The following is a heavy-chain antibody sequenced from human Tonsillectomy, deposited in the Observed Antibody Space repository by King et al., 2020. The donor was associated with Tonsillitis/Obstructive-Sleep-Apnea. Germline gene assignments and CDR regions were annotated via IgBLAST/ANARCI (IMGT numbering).Heavy chain of an antibody. V-gene: IGHV3-11*06. Sequence: VQLVESGGGLVKPGGPLRLSCAASGFTFSDYYMSWIRQAPGKGLEWISYISNSRSYTKYADSVKGRFTISRDNAKNSLYLQMNSLRAEDTAVYYCARGAAASPYFDYWGQGTLVTVSS. CDR2: ISNSRSYT. D-gene: IGHD6-13*01. CDR3: ARGAAASPYFDY. J-gene: IGHJ4*02. CDR1: GFTFSDYY.